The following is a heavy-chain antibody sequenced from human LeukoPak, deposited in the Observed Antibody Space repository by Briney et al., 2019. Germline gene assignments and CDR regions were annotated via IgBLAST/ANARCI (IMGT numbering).Heavy chain of an antibody. Sequence: PGGSLRLSCAAAGFTFSTYGMSWVRQAPGKGLEWVSGISGGGDRTSYAQSVKGRFTISRDNFKNMLYLQMNSLRAEDTAVYYCAKEYTGTFSPFPSYFDNWGQGTLVTVSS. CDR3: AKEYTGTFSPFPSYFDN. CDR2: ISGGGDRT. CDR1: GFTFSTYG. D-gene: IGHD1-26*01. V-gene: IGHV3-23*01. J-gene: IGHJ4*02.